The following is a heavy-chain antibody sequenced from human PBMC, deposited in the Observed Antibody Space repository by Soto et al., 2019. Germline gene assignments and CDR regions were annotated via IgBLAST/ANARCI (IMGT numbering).Heavy chain of an antibody. CDR1: AYTFTSYA. D-gene: IGHD6-19*01. V-gene: IGHV1-3*01. CDR3: ASFVAVAGTRGIWFDP. CDR2: INAGNGNT. Sequence: ASVKVSCKASAYTFTSYAMHWGRQAPGQRLEWMGWINAGNGNTKYSQKFQGRVTITRDTSASTAYMELSSLRSEDTAVYYCASFVAVAGTRGIWFDPWGQGTLVTVSS. J-gene: IGHJ5*02.